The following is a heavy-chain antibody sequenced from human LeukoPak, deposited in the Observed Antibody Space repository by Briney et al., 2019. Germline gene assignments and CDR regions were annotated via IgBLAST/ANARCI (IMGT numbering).Heavy chain of an antibody. CDR2: MNPNSGGT. Sequence: ASVKVSCKASGYTFTSYDINWVRQATGQGLEWMGWMNPNSGGTNYAQKFQGRVTMTRDTSISTAYMELSRLRSDDTAVYYCARADIVVVVAATPGYYWGQGTLVTVSS. V-gene: IGHV1-2*02. D-gene: IGHD2-15*01. J-gene: IGHJ4*02. CDR1: GYTFTSYD. CDR3: ARADIVVVVAATPGYY.